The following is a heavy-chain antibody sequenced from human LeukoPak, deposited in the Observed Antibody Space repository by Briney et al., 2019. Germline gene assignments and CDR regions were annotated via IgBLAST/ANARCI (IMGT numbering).Heavy chain of an antibody. J-gene: IGHJ4*02. D-gene: IGHD5-18*01. CDR1: GFTFSSYW. CDR3: ARAITGYSYGYGFDY. CDR2: IKQDGSEK. V-gene: IGHV3-7*01. Sequence: GGSLRLSCAASGFTFSSYWMSWVRQAPGKGLEWVANIKQDGSEKYYVDSVKGRLTISRDNAKNSLYLQMNSLRAEDTAVYYCARAITGYSYGYGFDYWGQGTLVTVSS.